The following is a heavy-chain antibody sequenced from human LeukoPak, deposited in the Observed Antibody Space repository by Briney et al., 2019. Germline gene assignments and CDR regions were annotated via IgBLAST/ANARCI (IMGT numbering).Heavy chain of an antibody. CDR1: GYSFTSYW. Sequence: GESLKISCKGSGYSFTSYWIGWVRQMPGKGLEWMGIIYPGDSDTRYSPSFQGQVTISADKSISTAYLQWSSLKASDTAMYYCARHGMAATGHHYYYMDVWGKGTTVTISS. CDR3: ARHGMAATGHHYYYMDV. CDR2: IYPGDSDT. J-gene: IGHJ6*03. V-gene: IGHV5-51*01. D-gene: IGHD6-13*01.